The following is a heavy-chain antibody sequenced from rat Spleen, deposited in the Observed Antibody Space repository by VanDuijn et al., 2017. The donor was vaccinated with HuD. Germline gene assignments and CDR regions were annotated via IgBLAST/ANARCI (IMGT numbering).Heavy chain of an antibody. J-gene: IGHJ2*01. CDR3: TRALGVGDD. V-gene: IGHV5-20*01. D-gene: IGHD4-3*01. Sequence: EVQLAESGGGLVQPGGSLKLSCAASGFTFSDYYMAWVRQAPTKGLEWVASITYDGGSTYYRDSVKGRFTISRDNAKSTLYLQMDSLRSEDTATYYCTRALGVGDDWGQGVMVTVSS. CDR2: ITYDGGST. CDR1: GFTFSDYY.